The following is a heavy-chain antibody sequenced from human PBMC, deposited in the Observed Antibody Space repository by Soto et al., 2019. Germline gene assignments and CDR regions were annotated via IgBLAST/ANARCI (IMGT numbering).Heavy chain of an antibody. J-gene: IGHJ6*02. CDR3: ARDRLPSGTSMVTLRYYYGMDV. Sequence: GGSLRLSCAASGFTLSSYDMHWVRQAPGKGLEWVAVISYDGSNKYYADSVKGRFTISRDNSKNTLYLQMNSLRAEDTAVYYCARDRLPSGTSMVTLRYYYGMDVWGQGTTVTVSS. CDR1: GFTLSSYD. D-gene: IGHD5-18*01. V-gene: IGHV3-30-3*01. CDR2: ISYDGSNK.